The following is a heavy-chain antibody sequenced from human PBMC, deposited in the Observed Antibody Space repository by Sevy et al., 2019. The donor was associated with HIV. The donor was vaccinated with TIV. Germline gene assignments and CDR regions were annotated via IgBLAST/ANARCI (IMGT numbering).Heavy chain of an antibody. V-gene: IGHV1-46*01. J-gene: IGHJ4*02. CDR2: INPSGGST. CDR1: GYTFTSYY. Sequence: ASVKVSCKASGYTFTSYYMHWVRLAPGQGLEWMGIINPSGGSTSYAQNFQGRVTMTRDTSTSTVYMELSSLRSEDTAVYYCARDMPREGFDYWGQGTLVTVSS. CDR3: ARDMPREGFDY. D-gene: IGHD2-2*01.